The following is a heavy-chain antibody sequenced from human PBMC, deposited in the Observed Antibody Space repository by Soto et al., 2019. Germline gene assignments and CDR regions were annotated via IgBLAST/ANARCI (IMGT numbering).Heavy chain of an antibody. Sequence: ASVKVSCKASGYTFTSYGISWVRQAPGQGLEWMGWISAYNGNTNYAQKLQGRVTMTTDTSTSTAYMELRSLRSDDMAVYYCASKPPSTGAFDIWGQGTMVTVSS. CDR3: ASKPPSTGAFDI. CDR2: ISAYNGNT. J-gene: IGHJ3*02. V-gene: IGHV1-18*03. CDR1: GYTFTSYG. D-gene: IGHD2-2*01.